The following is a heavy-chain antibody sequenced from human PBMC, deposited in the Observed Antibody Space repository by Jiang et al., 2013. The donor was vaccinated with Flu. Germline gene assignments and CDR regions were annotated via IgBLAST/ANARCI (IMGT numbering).Heavy chain of an antibody. J-gene: IGHJ4*02. CDR1: GGSVSSGSYY. D-gene: IGHD3-9*01. CDR2: IYYSGST. V-gene: IGHV4-61*01. CDR3: ARDTYCSSTSCNPSYYDILTGYYSGALDY. Sequence: LLKPSETLSLTCTVSGGSVSSGSYYWSWIRQPPGKGLEWIGYIYYSGSTNYNPSLKSRVTISVDTSKNQFSLKLSSVTAADTAVYYCARDTYCSSTSCNPSYYDILTGYYSGALDYWGQGTLVTVSS.